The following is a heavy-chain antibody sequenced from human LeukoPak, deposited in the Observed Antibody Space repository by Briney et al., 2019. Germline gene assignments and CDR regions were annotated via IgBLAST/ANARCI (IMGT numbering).Heavy chain of an antibody. CDR3: ARTGYSSGWYGVNWFDP. V-gene: IGHV3-21*01. D-gene: IGHD6-19*01. CDR2: ISSSSSYI. J-gene: IGHJ5*02. Sequence: GGSLRLSCAASGFTFSSYSMNWVRQAPGKGLEWVSSISSSSSYIYYADSVKGRFTISRDNAKNSLYLQMNSLRAEDTAVYYCARTGYSSGWYGVNWFDPWGQGTLVTVSS. CDR1: GFTFSSYS.